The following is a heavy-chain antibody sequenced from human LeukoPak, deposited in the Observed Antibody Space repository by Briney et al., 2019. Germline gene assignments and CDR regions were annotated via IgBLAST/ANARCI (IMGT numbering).Heavy chain of an antibody. CDR1: GYTFTDYY. CDR2: ISPNSGVT. Sequence: ASVKVSCKASGYTFTDYYMHWVRQAPGQGLEWMGWISPNSGVTKYAQKFQGRVTMTRDTSISTVYMELSRLTSDDTAVYYCARGRMNYYDSSGSQWAFDIWGQGTMVTVSS. D-gene: IGHD3-22*01. J-gene: IGHJ3*02. CDR3: ARGRMNYYDSSGSQWAFDI. V-gene: IGHV1-2*02.